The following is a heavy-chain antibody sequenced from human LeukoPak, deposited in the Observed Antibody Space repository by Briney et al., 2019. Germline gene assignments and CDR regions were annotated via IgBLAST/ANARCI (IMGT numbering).Heavy chain of an antibody. CDR1: GYTFTSYG. V-gene: IGHV1-18*01. CDR3: ARTQGIAAAGTKGGFDY. J-gene: IGHJ4*02. D-gene: IGHD6-13*01. Sequence: ASVKVSCTASGYTFTSYGISWVRQAPGQGLEWMGWISAYNGNTNYAQKLQGRVTMTTDTSTSTAYMELRSLRSDDTAVYYCARTQGIAAAGTKGGFDYWGQGTLVTVSS. CDR2: ISAYNGNT.